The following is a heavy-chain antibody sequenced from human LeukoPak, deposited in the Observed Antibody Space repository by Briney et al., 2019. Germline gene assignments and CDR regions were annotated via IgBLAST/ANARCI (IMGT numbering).Heavy chain of an antibody. V-gene: IGHV3-21*01. CDR2: ISSSSSYI. J-gene: IGHJ4*02. Sequence: GGSLRLSCAASGFTFSIYGMHWVRQAPGKGLEWVSSISSSSSYIYYADSVKGRFTISRDNAKNSLYLQMNSLRAEDTAVYYCARIQRGYSGYDKLQFDYWGQGTLVTVSS. CDR1: GFTFSIYG. CDR3: ARIQRGYSGYDKLQFDY. D-gene: IGHD5-12*01.